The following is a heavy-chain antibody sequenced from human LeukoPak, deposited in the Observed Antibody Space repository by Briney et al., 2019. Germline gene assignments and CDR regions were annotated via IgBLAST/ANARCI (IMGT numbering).Heavy chain of an antibody. D-gene: IGHD6-6*01. CDR3: ARGLGYSSSLLPGGY. V-gene: IGHV4-34*01. Sequence: SETLSLTCAVYGGSFSGYYWSGIRQPPGQGLEWIGEINHSGSTNYNPSLKSRVTISVDTSKNQFSLKLSSVTAADTAVYYCARGLGYSSSLLPGGYWGQGTLVTVSS. CDR2: INHSGST. CDR1: GGSFSGYY. J-gene: IGHJ4*02.